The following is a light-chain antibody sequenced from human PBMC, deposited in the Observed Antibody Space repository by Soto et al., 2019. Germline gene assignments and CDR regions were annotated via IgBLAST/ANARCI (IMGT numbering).Light chain of an antibody. J-gene: IGLJ1*01. CDR3: SSYTRSSTSYV. CDR1: SRDVGGYNY. Sequence: SVRTQPCSLSVSPGQSITISFTGTSRDVGGYNYVSWYQQHPGKAPKLMIYEVSNRPSRVSNRFSGSKSGNTASLTISGLQAEDEADYYCSSYTRSSTSYVFGTGTKVTVL. CDR2: EVS. V-gene: IGLV2-14*01.